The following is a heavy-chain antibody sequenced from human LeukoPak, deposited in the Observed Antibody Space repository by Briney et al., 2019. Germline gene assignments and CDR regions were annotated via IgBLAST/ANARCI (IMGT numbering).Heavy chain of an antibody. D-gene: IGHD6-19*01. CDR2: ISSSSSYI. CDR3: ARDPGQWLVEYYFDY. J-gene: IGHJ4*02. V-gene: IGHV3-21*01. CDR1: GLTFSSYS. Sequence: GGSLRLSCAASGLTFSSYSMNWVRQAPGKGLEWVSSISSSSSYIYYADSVKGRFTISRDNAKNSLYLQMNSLRAEDTAVYYCARDPGQWLVEYYFDYWGQGTLVTVSS.